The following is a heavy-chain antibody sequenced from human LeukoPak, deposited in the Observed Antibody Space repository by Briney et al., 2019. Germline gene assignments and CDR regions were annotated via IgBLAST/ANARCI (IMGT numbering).Heavy chain of an antibody. Sequence: TGGSLRLSCAASGFTFSSYSMNWVRQAPGKGLEWVSSISSSGSYIYYADSVKGRFTISRDNAKNSLYLQMNSLRAEDTAVYYCARESWAQRWFDPWGQGTLVTVSS. CDR2: ISSSGSYI. D-gene: IGHD3-16*01. CDR1: GFTFSSYS. V-gene: IGHV3-21*01. CDR3: ARESWAQRWFDP. J-gene: IGHJ5*02.